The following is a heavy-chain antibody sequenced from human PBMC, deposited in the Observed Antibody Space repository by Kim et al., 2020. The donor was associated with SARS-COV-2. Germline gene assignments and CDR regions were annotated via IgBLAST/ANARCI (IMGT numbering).Heavy chain of an antibody. CDR3: ARDARYGDYGYFQH. J-gene: IGHJ1*01. V-gene: IGHV1-69*13. Sequence: SVKVSCKASGGTFSSYAISWVRQAPGQGLEWMGGIIPIFGTANYAQKFQGRVTITADESTSTAYMELSSLRSEDTAVYYCARDARYGDYGYFQHWGQGTLVTVSS. CDR1: GGTFSSYA. CDR2: IIPIFGTA. D-gene: IGHD4-17*01.